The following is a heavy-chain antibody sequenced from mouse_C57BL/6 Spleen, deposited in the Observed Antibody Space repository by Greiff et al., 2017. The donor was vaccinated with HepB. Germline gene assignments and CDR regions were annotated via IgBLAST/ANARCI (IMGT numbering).Heavy chain of an antibody. D-gene: IGHD2-4*01. CDR1: GFSLTSYG. V-gene: IGHV2-5*01. Sequence: QVQLQQSGPGLVQPSQSLSITCTVSGFSLTSYGVHWVRQSPGKGLEWLGVIWRGGSTDYNAAFMSRLSITKDNSKSQVFFKMNSLQADDTAIYYCAKKEIYYDYDVGYFDVWGTGTTVTVSS. CDR2: IWRGGST. J-gene: IGHJ1*03. CDR3: AKKEIYYDYDVGYFDV.